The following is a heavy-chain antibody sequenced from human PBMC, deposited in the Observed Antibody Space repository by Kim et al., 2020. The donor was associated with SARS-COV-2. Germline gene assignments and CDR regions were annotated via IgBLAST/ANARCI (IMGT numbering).Heavy chain of an antibody. J-gene: IGHJ6*02. CDR3: AALGAVVAATYHYYGMDV. Sequence: VKGRFTISRDNAKTSLYMQMNSLRAEDTAVYYCAALGAVVAATYHYYGMDVWGQGTTVTVSS. D-gene: IGHD2-15*01. V-gene: IGHV3-11*06.